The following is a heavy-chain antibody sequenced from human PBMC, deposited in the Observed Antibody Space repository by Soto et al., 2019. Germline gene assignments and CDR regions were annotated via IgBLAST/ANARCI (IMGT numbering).Heavy chain of an antibody. CDR2: INHSGST. J-gene: IGHJ4*02. Sequence: SETLSLTCAAYGGSFSGYYWSWVRQPPGKGLEWIGEINHSGSTNYNPSLKSRVTISVDTSKNQFSLKLSSVTAADTAVYYCARIITGTTTGDYWGQGTLVTVSS. CDR3: ARIITGTTTGDY. CDR1: GGSFSGYY. V-gene: IGHV4-34*01. D-gene: IGHD1-7*01.